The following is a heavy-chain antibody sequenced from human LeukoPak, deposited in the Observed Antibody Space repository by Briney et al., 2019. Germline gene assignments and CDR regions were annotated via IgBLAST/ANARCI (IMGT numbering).Heavy chain of an antibody. CDR3: AAVIDY. CDR1: GFTFDDYG. V-gene: IGHV3-23*01. J-gene: IGHJ4*02. CDR2: ISGSGGST. Sequence: PGGSLRLSCAASGFTFDDYGMSWVRQAPGKGLEWVSAISGSGGSTYYADSVKGRFTISRDNAKNSVFLQMNSLRAEDTAVYYCAAVIDYWGQGTLVTVSS.